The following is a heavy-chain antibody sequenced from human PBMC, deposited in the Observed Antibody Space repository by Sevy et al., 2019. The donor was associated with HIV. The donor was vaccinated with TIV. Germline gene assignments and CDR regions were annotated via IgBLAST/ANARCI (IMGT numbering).Heavy chain of an antibody. CDR1: GFPFGSHS. CDR3: ANDRRRGYSFGLDS. D-gene: IGHD5-18*01. Sequence: GGSLRLSCVGSGFPFGSHSMHWVRQAPGKGLEWVAVISYDGDNKYYADSVKGRFTISRDNSKNTLFLQMNSLRGDDRAGYDCANDRRRGYSFGLDSWGQGTLVTVSS. V-gene: IGHV3-30*18. CDR2: ISYDGDNK. J-gene: IGHJ5*01.